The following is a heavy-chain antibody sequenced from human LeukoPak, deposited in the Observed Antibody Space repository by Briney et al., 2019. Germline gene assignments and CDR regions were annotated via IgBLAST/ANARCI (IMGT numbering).Heavy chain of an antibody. CDR2: INPNSGGT. CDR1: GYTFTAYY. J-gene: IGHJ4*02. CDR3: ARGRFSGYGAD. Sequence: ASVKVSCKTSGYTFTAYYMHWVRQAPGQGLEWMGWINPNSGGTNFAQKFQGRVTMTRDTSISTAYMELSSLTSDDTAVYYCARGRFSGYGADWGQGTLVTVSS. V-gene: IGHV1-2*02. D-gene: IGHD5-12*01.